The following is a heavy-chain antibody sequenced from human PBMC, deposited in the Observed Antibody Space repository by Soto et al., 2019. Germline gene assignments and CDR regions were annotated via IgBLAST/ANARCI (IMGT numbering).Heavy chain of an antibody. J-gene: IGHJ4*02. CDR3: ARTYYYDSSGYDYFDY. D-gene: IGHD3-22*01. V-gene: IGHV4-31*03. CDR1: GGSISSGGYY. CDR2: IYYSGST. Sequence: QVQLQESGPGLVKPSQTLSLTCTVSGGSISSGGYYWSWIRQHPGKGLEWIGYIYYSGSTYYNPSLKSRVTRSVDTSKNQFSLKLSSVTAADTAVYYCARTYYYDSSGYDYFDYWGQGTLVTVSS.